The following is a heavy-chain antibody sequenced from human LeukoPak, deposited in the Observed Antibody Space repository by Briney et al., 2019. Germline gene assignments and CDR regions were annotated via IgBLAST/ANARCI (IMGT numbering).Heavy chain of an antibody. CDR2: MNPNSGNT. V-gene: IGHV1-8*02. J-gene: IGHJ5*02. Sequence: ASVKVSCKASGYTFTTFDINWVRQATGQGLEWMGWMNPNSGNTGYAQRFQGRVTMTRNTSICTAYMELSSLRSEDTAVYYCARGLLGFMRSDYSNYWDNWFDPWGQGTLVTVSS. D-gene: IGHD4-11*01. CDR1: GYTFTTFD. CDR3: ARGLLGFMRSDYSNYWDNWFDP.